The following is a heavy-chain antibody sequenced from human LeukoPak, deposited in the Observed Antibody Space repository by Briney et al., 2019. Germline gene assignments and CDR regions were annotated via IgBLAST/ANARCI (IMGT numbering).Heavy chain of an antibody. CDR3: AKTVDTAVVSHYYYYMDV. J-gene: IGHJ6*03. CDR1: GFTFSSYA. Sequence: GGSLRLSCAASGFTFSSYAMSWVRQAPGKGLEWVSAISGSGGSTYYADSVKGRFTISRDNSKNTLYLQMNSLRAEDTAVYYCAKTVDTAVVSHYYYYMDVWGKGTTVTVSS. V-gene: IGHV3-23*01. CDR2: ISGSGGST. D-gene: IGHD5-18*01.